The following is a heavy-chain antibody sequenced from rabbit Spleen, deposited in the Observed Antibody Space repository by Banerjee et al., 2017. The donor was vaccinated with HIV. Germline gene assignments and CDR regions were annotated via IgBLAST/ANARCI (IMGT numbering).Heavy chain of an antibody. CDR2: IAGSSSGFT. D-gene: IGHD6-1*01. CDR3: VRDLAGYADYGPWYFSL. V-gene: IGHV1S45*01. CDR1: GFSFSSSDY. J-gene: IGHJ4*01. Sequence: QEQLVESGGGLVKPEGSLTLTYKASGFSFSSSDYMCWVRQAPGKGLEWISCIAGSSSGFTYSATWAKGRFTCSKTSSTTVTLQMTSLTVADTATYFCVRDLAGYADYGPWYFSLWGQGTLVTVS.